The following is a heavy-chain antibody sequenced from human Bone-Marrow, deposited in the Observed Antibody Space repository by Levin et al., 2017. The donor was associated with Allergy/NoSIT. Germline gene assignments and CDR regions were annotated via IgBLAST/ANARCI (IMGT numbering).Heavy chain of an antibody. CDR1: GFTVSNNY. D-gene: IGHD2-15*01. J-gene: IGHJ4*02. CDR3: ARNGCGGGSCGY. V-gene: IGHV3-66*01. Sequence: GGSLRLFCAASGFTVSNNYMKWVRQAPGKGLEWVSLIYSGGSTYYADSVRGRFTISRDNSKNTLYLQMNSLRVEDTAVYYCARNGCGGGSCGYWGQGTLVTVSS. CDR2: IYSGGST.